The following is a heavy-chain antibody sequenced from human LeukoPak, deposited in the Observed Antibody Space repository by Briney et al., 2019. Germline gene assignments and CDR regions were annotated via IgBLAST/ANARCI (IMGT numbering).Heavy chain of an antibody. D-gene: IGHD1-26*01. CDR1: GFTFDSYG. V-gene: IGHV3-20*04. J-gene: IGHJ4*02. CDR2: LNWNGGST. CDR3: ARTRSSGGYSGANY. Sequence: GGSLRLSCAASGFTFDSYGMTWVRQAPGKGLEWVSGLNWNGGSTGYADSLQGRFTISRDNAKNSLYLQMTSLRAEDTALYYCARTRSSGGYSGANYWGQGTLVTVSS.